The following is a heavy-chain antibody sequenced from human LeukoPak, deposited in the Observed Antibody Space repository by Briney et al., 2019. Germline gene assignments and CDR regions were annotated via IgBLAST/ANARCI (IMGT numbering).Heavy chain of an antibody. J-gene: IGHJ4*02. V-gene: IGHV7-4-1*02. Sequence: ASVKVSCKASGYTFTSYAMNWVRQAPGQGLEWMGWINTNTGNPTYAQGFTGRFVFSLDTSVSTAYLQISSLKVEDTAVYYCARSYYHFWSDYQYPGDYWGQGTLVTVSS. CDR3: ARSYYHFWSDYQYPGDY. CDR1: GYTFTSYA. CDR2: INTNTGNP. D-gene: IGHD3-3*01.